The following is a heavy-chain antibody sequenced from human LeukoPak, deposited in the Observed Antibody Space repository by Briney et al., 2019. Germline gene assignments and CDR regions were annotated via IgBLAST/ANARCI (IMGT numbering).Heavy chain of an antibody. J-gene: IGHJ6*02. Sequence: ASVKVSCKASGYTFTSYYMNWVRQAPGQGLEWMGIINPSGGSTSYAQKFQGRVTMTRDTSTSTVYMELSSLRSEDTAVYYCASAITPGGMDVWGQGTTVTVSS. CDR2: INPSGGST. V-gene: IGHV1-46*01. CDR1: GYTFTSYY. D-gene: IGHD3-3*01. CDR3: ASAITPGGMDV.